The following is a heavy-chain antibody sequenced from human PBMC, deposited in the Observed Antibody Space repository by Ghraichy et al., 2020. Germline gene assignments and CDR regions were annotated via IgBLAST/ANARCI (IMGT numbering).Heavy chain of an antibody. J-gene: IGHJ5*02. V-gene: IGHV3-48*02. Sequence: GGSLRLSCAAAECTFSSYSMNWVRQAPGKGLEWVSYISSSSSTIYYADSVKGRFTISRDNAKNSLYLQMNSLRDEDTAVYYCARDKGYCSGGSCYENWFDPWGQGTLVTVSS. D-gene: IGHD2-15*01. CDR3: ARDKGYCSGGSCYENWFDP. CDR2: ISSSSSTI. CDR1: ECTFSSYS.